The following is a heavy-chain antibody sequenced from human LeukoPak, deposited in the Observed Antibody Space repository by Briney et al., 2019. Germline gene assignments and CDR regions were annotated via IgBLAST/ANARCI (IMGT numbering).Heavy chain of an antibody. D-gene: IGHD4-17*01. CDR3: AKEVLDYEIPYWYFDL. CDR1: GFTFKTYT. CDR2: ISGSEDYI. V-gene: IGHV3-23*01. J-gene: IGHJ2*01. Sequence: GGSLRLSCAASGFTFKTYTMSWVRQAPGKGLEWVSAISGSEDYIYYADPVKGRFTVSRDNHKSTLFLQINDLRAEDTAVYYCAKEVLDYEIPYWYFDLWGRGTLVVVSS.